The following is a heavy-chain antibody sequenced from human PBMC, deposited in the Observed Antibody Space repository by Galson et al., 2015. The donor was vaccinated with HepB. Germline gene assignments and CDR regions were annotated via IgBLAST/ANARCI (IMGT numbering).Heavy chain of an antibody. CDR2: MSGNGDST. D-gene: IGHD3-16*01. V-gene: IGHV3-23*01. CDR3: ARGRQLDP. CDR1: GFTFSKYG. Sequence: SLRLSCAASGFTFSKYGMHWVRQAPGKGLEWVSTMSGNGDSTYYADSVKGRFTTSRDNSKNTLYLQMDSLRAEDTAVYYCARGRQLDPWGQGTLVTVSS. J-gene: IGHJ5*02.